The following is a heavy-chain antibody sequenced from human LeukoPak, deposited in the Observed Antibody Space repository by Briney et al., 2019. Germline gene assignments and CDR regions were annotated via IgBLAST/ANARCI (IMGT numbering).Heavy chain of an antibody. CDR2: ISAYNGNT. V-gene: IGHV1-18*01. D-gene: IGHD3-22*01. Sequence: RASVKVSRKASGYAFTSYGISWVRQAPGQGLEWLGWISAYNGNTNYAQKLQGRVTMTTDTSTSTAYMELRSLRADDTAVYYCARDASGEYYYDSSGYYRLPHYFDYWGQGTLVTVSS. CDR3: ARDASGEYYYDSSGYYRLPHYFDY. J-gene: IGHJ4*02. CDR1: GYAFTSYG.